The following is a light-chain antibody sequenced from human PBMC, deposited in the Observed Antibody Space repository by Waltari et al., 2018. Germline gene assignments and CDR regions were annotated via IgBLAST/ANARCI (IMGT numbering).Light chain of an antibody. Sequence: EIVLTQSPGTLSLSPGERAALSCRASQGVSSSYLAWYQQKPGQAPRLLIDGASTRPTGIPDRFSGSTSGTDFTLTISRLEPEDFAVYYCLHYGRSVYTFGQGTKLEIK. J-gene: IGKJ2*01. CDR2: GAS. V-gene: IGKV3-20*01. CDR3: LHYGRSVYT. CDR1: QGVSSSY.